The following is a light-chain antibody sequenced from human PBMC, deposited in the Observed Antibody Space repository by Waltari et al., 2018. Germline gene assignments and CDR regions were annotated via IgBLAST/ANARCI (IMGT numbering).Light chain of an antibody. J-gene: IGLJ1*01. V-gene: IGLV2-14*01. Sequence: QSALTQPASVSGSPGQSITISCTGTSSDIGAHNYVSWYQEHPGKAPKLLVYEVSNRPSWVSNRFSGSKSGTTASLTISGLQAEDEADYYCSSYISSTTPYVFGTGTKVTVL. CDR2: EVS. CDR1: SSDIGAHNY. CDR3: SSYISSTTPYV.